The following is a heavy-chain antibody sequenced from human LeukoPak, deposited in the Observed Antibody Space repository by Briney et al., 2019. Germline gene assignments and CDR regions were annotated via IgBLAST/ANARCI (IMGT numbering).Heavy chain of an antibody. J-gene: IGHJ4*02. Sequence: GGSLRLSCAPSGFEFSSYWMSWVRQAPGKGLEWVANVNQAGSDKYYMDSVKGRFTISRGNAENSVFLQMDSLRAEDTAVYYCARGVFATGWYPDNFDYWGQGSLVTVSS. D-gene: IGHD6-19*01. CDR1: GFEFSSYW. CDR2: VNQAGSDK. CDR3: ARGVFATGWYPDNFDY. V-gene: IGHV3-7*01.